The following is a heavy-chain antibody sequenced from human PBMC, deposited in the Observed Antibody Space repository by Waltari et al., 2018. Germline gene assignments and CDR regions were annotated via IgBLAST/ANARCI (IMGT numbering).Heavy chain of an antibody. CDR1: GGTFTSDS. CDR2: VMPDISES. V-gene: IGHV1-69*02. D-gene: IGHD3-22*01. Sequence: QVQLVQSGAEAKKPGSSVRVSCRASGGTFTSDSVNWVRPAPGQGLEWMGRVMPDISESKYAVKFQSRITITADQSTGTVYMEVRSLRSDDTAVYYCAGGDGGYYYHKMDVWGQGTTVTVSS. J-gene: IGHJ6*02. CDR3: AGGDGGYYYHKMDV.